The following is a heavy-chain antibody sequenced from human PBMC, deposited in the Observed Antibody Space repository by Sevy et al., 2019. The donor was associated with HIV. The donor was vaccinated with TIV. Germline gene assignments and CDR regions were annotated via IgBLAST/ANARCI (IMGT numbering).Heavy chain of an antibody. V-gene: IGHV1-18*01. CDR2: ISAYSGNT. J-gene: IGHJ6*02. CDR3: ARDQYDSSGYYYSYYGMDV. Sequence: ASVKVSCKASGYTFTSYGINWVRQAPGQGLEWMVWISAYSGNTNYAQNLQGRVTMTPDTFTSTAYMELRSLTSDDTAVYYCARDQYDSSGYYYSYYGMDVWGQGTTVTVSS. CDR1: GYTFTSYG. D-gene: IGHD3-22*01.